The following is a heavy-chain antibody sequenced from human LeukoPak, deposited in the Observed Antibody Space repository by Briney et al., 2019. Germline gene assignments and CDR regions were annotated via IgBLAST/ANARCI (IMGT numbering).Heavy chain of an antibody. D-gene: IGHD5-12*01. J-gene: IGHJ4*02. V-gene: IGHV4-39*02. CDR3: ARDPYPKDSGYDLGY. Sequence: PSETLSLTCTVSGGSINIINYYWGWIRQPPGKGLEWIGSIFYTGATYYNPSLKTRVTISVDTSKNQFSLKLSSVTAADTAVYYCARDPYPKDSGYDLGYWGQGTLVTVSS. CDR2: IFYTGAT. CDR1: GGSINIINYY.